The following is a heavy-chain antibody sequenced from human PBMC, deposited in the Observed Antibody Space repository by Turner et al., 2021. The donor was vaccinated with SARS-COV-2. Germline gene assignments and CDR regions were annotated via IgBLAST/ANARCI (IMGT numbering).Heavy chain of an antibody. CDR2: ISGSGGNT. CDR1: GFPFSSYA. Sequence: EVQLLESGGGLVQPGGSLRLSCAAFGFPFSSYAMSWLRQAPGKGLEWVSAISGSGGNTFYADSMKGRFTISRDDSKNTLYLQMNSLRAEDTAVYYCAKDIRTTPIAVAGRGAFDIWGQGTMVTVSS. V-gene: IGHV3-23*01. D-gene: IGHD6-19*01. J-gene: IGHJ3*02. CDR3: AKDIRTTPIAVAGRGAFDI.